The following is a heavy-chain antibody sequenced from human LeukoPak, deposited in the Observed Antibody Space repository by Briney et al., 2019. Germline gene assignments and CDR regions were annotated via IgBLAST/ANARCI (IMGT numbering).Heavy chain of an antibody. D-gene: IGHD3-22*01. V-gene: IGHV3-21*01. Sequence: GGSLRLSCAASGFSFSTYSMNWVRQAPGKGLEWVSCISSSSAYIYSADSVKGRFTISRDNAKNSLYLQMNSLRAEDTAVYYCARGTIYDSSGYRWFDPWGQGTLVTVSS. CDR2: ISSSSAYI. CDR1: GFSFSTYS. CDR3: ARGTIYDSSGYRWFDP. J-gene: IGHJ5*02.